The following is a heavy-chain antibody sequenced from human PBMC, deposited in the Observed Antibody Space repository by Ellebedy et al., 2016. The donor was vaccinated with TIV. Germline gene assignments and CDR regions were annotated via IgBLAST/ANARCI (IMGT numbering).Heavy chain of an antibody. J-gene: IGHJ3*01. CDR2: TSYDGSKK. V-gene: IGHV3-30*18. CDR1: GFSFRIYG. Sequence: GESLKISXAASGFSFRIYGMNWVRQAPGKGLEWVAVTSYDGSKKFYAESVKGRFTISRDNSENTLYLEMNSLRVEDAAMYYCAKGKGSSDAFDFWGQGTMVTVS. CDR3: AKGKGSSDAFDF.